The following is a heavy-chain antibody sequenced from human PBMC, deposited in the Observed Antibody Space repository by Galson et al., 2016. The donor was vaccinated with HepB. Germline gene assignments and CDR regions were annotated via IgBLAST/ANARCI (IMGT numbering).Heavy chain of an antibody. Sequence: SLRLSCAASGFTFSIYGMHWVRQAPGKGLEWVAVIWFGGNKKYYVDSVKGRFTISRDDSKNTLYLQMNSLRAEDTAVYFCARDSLINQDDVFDVWGQGTRVTVSS. D-gene: IGHD5-24*01. J-gene: IGHJ3*01. CDR2: IWFGGNKK. CDR3: ARDSLINQDDVFDV. CDR1: GFTFSIYG. V-gene: IGHV3-33*01.